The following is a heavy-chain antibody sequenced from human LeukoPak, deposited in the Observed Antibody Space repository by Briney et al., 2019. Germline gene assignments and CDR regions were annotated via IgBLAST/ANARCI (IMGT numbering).Heavy chain of an antibody. V-gene: IGHV3-30-3*01. D-gene: IGHD6-19*01. CDR1: GFTFSNYA. CDR3: ARYIAVAGSHYFYGMDV. CDR2: ISFDGSDK. Sequence: GGSLRLSCAASGFTFSNYAMHWVRQAPGKGLVWVAIISFDGSDKYYADSVKGRFSISRDNSQNTLFLQMNSLRAEDTAIYYCARYIAVAGSHYFYGMDVWGQGTTVTVSS. J-gene: IGHJ6*02.